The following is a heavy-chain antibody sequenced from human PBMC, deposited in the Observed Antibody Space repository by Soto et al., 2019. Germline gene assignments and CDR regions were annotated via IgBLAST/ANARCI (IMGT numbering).Heavy chain of an antibody. V-gene: IGHV3-23*01. J-gene: IGHJ4*02. D-gene: IGHD3-3*01. Sequence: GGSLRLSCAASGFTFSSYAMSWVRQAPGKGLEWVSAISGSGGSTYYADSVKGRFTISRDNSKNTLYLQMNSLRAEDTAVYYCAEEGEMKRMTIFGVVINRQYYFDYWGQGTLVTVSS. CDR1: GFTFSSYA. CDR2: ISGSGGST. CDR3: AEEGEMKRMTIFGVVINRQYYFDY.